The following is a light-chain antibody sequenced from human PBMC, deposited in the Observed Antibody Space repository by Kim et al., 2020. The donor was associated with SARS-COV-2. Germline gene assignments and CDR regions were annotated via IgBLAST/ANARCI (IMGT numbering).Light chain of an antibody. CDR2: KAS. Sequence: ASVGDRGTITCRASQSISSWLAWYQQKPGKAPNLLIHKASSLESGVPSRFSGSGSGTEFTLTISSLQPDDFATYYCQQYNSSPVTFGGGTKVDIK. CDR3: QQYNSSPVT. CDR1: QSISSW. J-gene: IGKJ4*01. V-gene: IGKV1-5*03.